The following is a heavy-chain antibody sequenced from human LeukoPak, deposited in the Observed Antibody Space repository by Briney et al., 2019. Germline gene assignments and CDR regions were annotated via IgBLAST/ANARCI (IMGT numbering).Heavy chain of an antibody. CDR2: ITGSSSYI. D-gene: IGHD6-6*01. CDR3: ASGFSSSPYFDY. V-gene: IGHV3-21*01. J-gene: IGHJ4*02. CDR1: GFTFSTYY. Sequence: PGGSLRLSCAASGFTFSTYYMNCVRQAPGKGLEWVSFITGSSSYIYYTGSVKGRFTISRDNAKNSLFLQMNSLRDEDTAVYYCASGFSSSPYFDYWGQGTLVTVSS.